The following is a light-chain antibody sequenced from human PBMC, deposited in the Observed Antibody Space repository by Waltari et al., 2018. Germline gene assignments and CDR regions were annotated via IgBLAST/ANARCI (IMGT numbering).Light chain of an antibody. CDR2: KAS. Sequence: DIQMTQSPSTLSASVGDRVTITCRASQSISPWLAWYQQKPGKAPTPLIYKASSLQSGVPSMFSCSGSGAEFTLTISSLQPDDFATYYCQQYNSYPYTFGQGTKLEI. J-gene: IGKJ2*01. V-gene: IGKV1-5*03. CDR1: QSISPW. CDR3: QQYNSYPYT.